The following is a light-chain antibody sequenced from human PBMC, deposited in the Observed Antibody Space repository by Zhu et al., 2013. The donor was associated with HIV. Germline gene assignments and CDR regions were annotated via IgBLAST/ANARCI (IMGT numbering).Light chain of an antibody. CDR1: QSIDNY. Sequence: DVQMTQSPSSLSASVGDRVTITCRASQSIDNYLSWYQQKPGRAPELLIYAATTLQGGVPSRFGGSGSGTHFTLTISSLQPEDFATYYCQQSYTAPLTFGGGPRWRLN. J-gene: IGKJ4*01. CDR3: QQSYTAPLT. V-gene: IGKV1-39*01. CDR2: AAT.